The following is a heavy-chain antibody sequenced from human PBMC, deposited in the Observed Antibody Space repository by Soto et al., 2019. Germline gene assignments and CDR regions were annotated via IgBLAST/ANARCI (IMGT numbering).Heavy chain of an antibody. CDR1: GFPFSDYY. Sequence: GGSLRLSCAASGFPFSDYYMTWIRQAPGKGLEWVSYISRSGNTIFYADSVKGRFTISRDHANNSLYLQMNSLETEDTAVYYCVRVPLVASAAAPRGWFDPWGQGTLVTVSS. J-gene: IGHJ5*02. V-gene: IGHV3-11*01. D-gene: IGHD2-15*01. CDR2: ISRSGNTI. CDR3: VRVPLVASAAAPRGWFDP.